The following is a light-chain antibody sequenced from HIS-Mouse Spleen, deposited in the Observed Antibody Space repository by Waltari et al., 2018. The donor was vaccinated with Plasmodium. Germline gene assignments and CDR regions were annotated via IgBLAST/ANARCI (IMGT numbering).Light chain of an antibody. CDR3: QQYNNWSFT. CDR2: GAS. J-gene: IGKJ3*01. CDR1: QSVSSN. V-gene: IGKV3-15*01. Sequence: EIVMTQSPATLSVSPGERATLSCRASQSVSSNFAWYQQKPGQAPRLLIYGASTRATSIPARFSGSGSGTEFTLTISSLQSEDFAVYYCQQYNNWSFTFGPGTKVDIK.